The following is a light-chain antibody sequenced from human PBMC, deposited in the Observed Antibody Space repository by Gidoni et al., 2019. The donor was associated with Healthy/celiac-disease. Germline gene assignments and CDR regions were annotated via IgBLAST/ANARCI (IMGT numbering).Light chain of an antibody. CDR1: QSVSSN. Sequence: EIVMTQSPATLSVSPGERATLSCRASQSVSSNLAWHQQKPGQAPRLLIYGAPTRATGIPARFSGSGSGTEFTLTISSLQSEDFAVYYCQQYNNWPPLTFGGGTKVEIK. CDR2: GAP. J-gene: IGKJ4*01. CDR3: QQYNNWPPLT. V-gene: IGKV3-15*01.